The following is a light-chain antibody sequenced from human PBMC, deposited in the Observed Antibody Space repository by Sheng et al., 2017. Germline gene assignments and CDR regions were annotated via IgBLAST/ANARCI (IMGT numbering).Light chain of an antibody. V-gene: IGKV1-5*03. CDR3: QQYNTYSLT. J-gene: IGKJ4*01. CDR2: KAS. CDR1: QSINSW. Sequence: DIQMTQSPSTLSASVGDRVTITCRASQSINSWLAWYQQRSGKAPNLLIYKASSLESGVPSRFSDSGSGTEFTLTISSLQPDDFATYYCQQYNTYSLTFGGGTKVEIK.